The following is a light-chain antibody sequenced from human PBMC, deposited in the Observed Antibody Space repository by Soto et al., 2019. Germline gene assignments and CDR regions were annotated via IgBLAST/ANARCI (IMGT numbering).Light chain of an antibody. CDR1: QGIRNY. Sequence: DIQMTQSPSSLSASVGDRVTITCRASQGIRNYLAWYQQKPGKVPKLLIFAASILQSGVPSRFSGSGYGTDFTLTISSLQPEDFATYYCQKYDSALCAFGGGTKVDIK. CDR3: QKYDSALCA. V-gene: IGKV1-27*01. J-gene: IGKJ4*01. CDR2: AAS.